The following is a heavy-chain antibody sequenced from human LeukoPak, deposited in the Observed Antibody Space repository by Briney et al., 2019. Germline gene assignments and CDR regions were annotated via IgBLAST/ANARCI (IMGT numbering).Heavy chain of an antibody. CDR1: GFTFSSYH. Sequence: GGSLRLSCAASGFTFSSYHMNWVRQAPGKGLEWVSSISSSSSYIYYADSVKGRFTISRDNAKNSLYLQMNSLRAEDTAVYYCARDMITFGGVIVYFDYWGQGTLVTVSS. V-gene: IGHV3-21*01. J-gene: IGHJ4*02. CDR2: ISSSSSYI. CDR3: ARDMITFGGVIVYFDY. D-gene: IGHD3-16*02.